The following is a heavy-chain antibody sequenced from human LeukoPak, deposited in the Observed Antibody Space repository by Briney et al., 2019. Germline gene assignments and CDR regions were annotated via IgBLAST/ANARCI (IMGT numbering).Heavy chain of an antibody. CDR1: GFSFGNYA. Sequence: PGGSLRLSCVASGFSFGNYAMSGVRQAPGKGRQWVSQISGTGDAIWYAGFAGDRFPISRHNSKKTLYVQISGLTVDATAMYYCVKDPHDTYGTNCFVSGGPRTPLIASS. J-gene: IGHJ5*01. CDR3: VKDPHDTYGTNCFVS. CDR2: ISGTGDAI. D-gene: IGHD1-1*01. V-gene: IGHV3-23*01.